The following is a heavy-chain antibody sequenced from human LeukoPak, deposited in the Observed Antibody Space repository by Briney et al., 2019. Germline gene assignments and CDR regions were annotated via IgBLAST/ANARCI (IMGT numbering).Heavy chain of an antibody. CDR3: ARDHELYYFDY. V-gene: IGHV1-69*01. CDR1: GGTFNSYA. D-gene: IGHD3-10*01. Sequence: ASVKVSCKASGGTFNSYAISWVRQAPGQGLEWMGGIIPVFGTAIYAQKFQGRVTITADESTSTAYMELSTLRSEDTAVYYCARDHELYYFDYWGQGTLVAVSS. J-gene: IGHJ4*02. CDR2: IIPVFGTA.